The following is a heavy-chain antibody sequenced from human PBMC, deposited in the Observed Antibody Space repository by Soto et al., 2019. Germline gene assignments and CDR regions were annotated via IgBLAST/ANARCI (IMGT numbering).Heavy chain of an antibody. CDR2: IDPSDSYT. J-gene: IGHJ6*02. V-gene: IGHV5-10-1*01. D-gene: IGHD1-26*01. CDR1: GYSFTSYC. CDR3: AAGDPTRDYGMDV. Sequence: GESLKISCKGSGYSFTSYCISWVRQMPGKGLEWMGRIDPSDSYTNYSPSFQGHVTISADKSISTAYLQWSSLKASDTAMYYCAAGDPTRDYGMDVWGQGTTVTVSS.